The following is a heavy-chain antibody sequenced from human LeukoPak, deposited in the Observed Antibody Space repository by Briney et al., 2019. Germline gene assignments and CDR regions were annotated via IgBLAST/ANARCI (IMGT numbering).Heavy chain of an antibody. CDR2: ISCDGSNK. CDR1: GFTFSSYG. CDR3: AKQLWSDY. D-gene: IGHD5-18*01. Sequence: PGGSLRLSCAASGFTFSSYGMHWVRQAPGKGLEWVAVISCDGSNKYYADSVKGRFTISRDNSKNTLYLQMNSLRAEDTAVYYCAKQLWSDYWGQGTLVTVSS. J-gene: IGHJ4*02. V-gene: IGHV3-30*18.